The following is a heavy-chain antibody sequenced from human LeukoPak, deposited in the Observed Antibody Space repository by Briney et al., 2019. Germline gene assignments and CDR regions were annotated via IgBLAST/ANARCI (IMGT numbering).Heavy chain of an antibody. J-gene: IGHJ4*02. CDR1: GFTFSSYV. V-gene: IGHV3-30-3*01. CDR3: ARSITYDFWSGYQY. Sequence: GGSLRLSCAASGFTFSSYVMSWVRQAPGKGLEWVAGVSFDGTNEYYADSVKGRFTISRDNSKNTLYLQMNSLRAEDTAVYYCARSITYDFWSGYQYWGQGTLVTVSS. D-gene: IGHD3-3*01. CDR2: VSFDGTNE.